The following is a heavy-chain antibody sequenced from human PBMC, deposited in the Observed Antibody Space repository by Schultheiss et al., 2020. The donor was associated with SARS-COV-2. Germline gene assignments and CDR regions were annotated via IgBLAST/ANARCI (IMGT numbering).Heavy chain of an antibody. V-gene: IGHV1-2*02. CDR3: ARDRTPWGIPVAGEGVDFDYYYGMDV. J-gene: IGHJ6*02. Sequence: ASVKVSCKASGYTFTGYYIHWVRQAPGQGLEWVGWSNPSSGDTKYGQQFQGRVTMTRDTSISTAYMELSSLTSDDTAVYFCARDRTPWGIPVAGEGVDFDYYYGMDVWGQGTTVTVSS. CDR2: SNPSSGDT. D-gene: IGHD6-19*01. CDR1: GYTFTGYY.